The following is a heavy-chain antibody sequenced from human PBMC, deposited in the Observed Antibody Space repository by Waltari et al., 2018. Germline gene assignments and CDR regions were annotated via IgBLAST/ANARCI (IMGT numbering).Heavy chain of an antibody. V-gene: IGHV4-39*01. J-gene: IGHJ3*02. CDR3: ASHRSLYGGNSGLAFDI. D-gene: IGHD2-21*02. Sequence: TNYNPSLKSRVTISVDTSKNQFSLKLISVTAADTAVYYCASHRSLYGGNSGLAFDIWGQGTMVTVSS. CDR2: T.